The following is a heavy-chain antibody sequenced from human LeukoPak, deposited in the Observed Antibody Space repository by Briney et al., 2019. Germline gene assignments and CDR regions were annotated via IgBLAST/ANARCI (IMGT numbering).Heavy chain of an antibody. CDR3: ATRNRRVVPAAP. V-gene: IGHV4-34*01. J-gene: IGHJ5*02. D-gene: IGHD2-2*01. CDR1: GGSFSDYF. CDR2: ISHSGST. Sequence: SETLSLTCAVYGGSFSDYFWSWIRQPPGKGLEWIGEISHSGSTTYNPSLKSRVTISLDTSKNQFSLKLSSVTAADTAVYYCATRNRRVVPAAPWGQGTLVTVSS.